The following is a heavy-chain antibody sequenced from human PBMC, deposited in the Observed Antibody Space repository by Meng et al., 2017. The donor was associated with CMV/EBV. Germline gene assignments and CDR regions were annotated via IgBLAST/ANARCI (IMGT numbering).Heavy chain of an antibody. CDR2: INPNSGGT. V-gene: IGHV1-2*02. D-gene: IGHD3-3*01. Sequence: ASVKVSCKASGYTFTGYYMHWVRQAPGQGLEWMGWINPNSGGTNYAQKFQGRVTMTRDTSISTAYMELSRLRSDDTAVYYCAREEGTYCDFWSGQNWFDPWGQGTLVTVSS. CDR1: GYTFTGYY. J-gene: IGHJ5*02. CDR3: AREEGTYCDFWSGQNWFDP.